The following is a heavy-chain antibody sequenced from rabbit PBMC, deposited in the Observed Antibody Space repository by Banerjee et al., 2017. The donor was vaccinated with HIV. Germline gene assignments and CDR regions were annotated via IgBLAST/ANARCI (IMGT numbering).Heavy chain of an antibody. D-gene: IGHD8-1*01. CDR1: GFSFSSSYW. J-gene: IGHJ6*01. CDR2: IYGGRTDST. V-gene: IGHV1S40*01. CDR3: ARGGAGTLAGTSWNLYYGMDL. Sequence: QSLEESGGDLVKPGASLTLTCTASGFSFSSSYWICWVRQAPGKGLEWIACIYGGRTDSTYYASWAKGRFTISKTSSTTVTLQMTSLTAADTATYFCARGGAGTLAGTSWNLYYGMDLWGPGTLVTVS.